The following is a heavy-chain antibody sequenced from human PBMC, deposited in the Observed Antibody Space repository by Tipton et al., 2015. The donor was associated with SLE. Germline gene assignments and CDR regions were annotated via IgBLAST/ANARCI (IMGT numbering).Heavy chain of an antibody. CDR3: ASSNGDSSIWYGPYNGSDP. Sequence: TLSLTCTVSGGSISSSSYYWGWIRQPPGKGLEWIGSIYYSGSTYYNPSLKSRVTISVDTSKNQFSLKLSSVTAADTAVYYCASSNGDSSIWYGPYNGSDPWAPGSL. CDR1: GGSISSSSYY. V-gene: IGHV4-39*07. D-gene: IGHD6-13*01. J-gene: IGHJ5*02. CDR2: IYYSGST.